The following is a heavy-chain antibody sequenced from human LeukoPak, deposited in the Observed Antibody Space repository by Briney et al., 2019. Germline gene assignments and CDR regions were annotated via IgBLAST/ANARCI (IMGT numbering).Heavy chain of an antibody. CDR1: GGSISSGGYY. J-gene: IGHJ4*02. Sequence: PSETLSLTCTVSGGSISSGGYYWSWIRQPPGKGLEWIGYIYHSGSTYYDPSLKSRVTISVDRSKNQFSLKLSSVTAADTAVYYCARGPVDIVATIIPPDYWGQGTLVTVSS. V-gene: IGHV4-30-2*01. D-gene: IGHD5-12*01. CDR2: IYHSGST. CDR3: ARGPVDIVATIIPPDY.